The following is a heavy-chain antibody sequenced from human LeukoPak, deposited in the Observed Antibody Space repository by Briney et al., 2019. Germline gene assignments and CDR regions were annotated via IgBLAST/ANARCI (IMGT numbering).Heavy chain of an antibody. CDR1: GFTFSSYA. Sequence: GGSLRLSCTTSGFTFSSYALSWVRQAPGKGLEWVAVISYDGSNKYYADSVKGRFTISRDNSKNTLYLQMNSLRAEDTAVYYCARDPRDGYNQYYVDYWGQGTLVTVSS. V-gene: IGHV3-30-3*01. CDR3: ARDPRDGYNQYYVDY. CDR2: ISYDGSNK. J-gene: IGHJ4*02. D-gene: IGHD5-24*01.